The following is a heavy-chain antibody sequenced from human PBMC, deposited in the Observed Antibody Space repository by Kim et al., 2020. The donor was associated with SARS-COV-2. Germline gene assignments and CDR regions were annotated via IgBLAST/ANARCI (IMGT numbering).Heavy chain of an antibody. J-gene: IGHJ4*02. CDR2: IDDSGSA. Sequence: SETLSLTCTVFGDSITNYDWSWIRQPPGKGLEWMGYIDDSGSANYNASLKSRVTISVDMSKNKFSLNLSSVTAADTAVYYCARDRSGTSYFDCWGQGTLV. V-gene: IGHV4-59*01. CDR3: ARDRSGTSYFDC. CDR1: GDSITNYD.